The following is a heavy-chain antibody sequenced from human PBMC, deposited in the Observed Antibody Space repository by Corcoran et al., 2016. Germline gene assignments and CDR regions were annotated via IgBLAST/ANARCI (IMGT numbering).Heavy chain of an antibody. CDR2: ISSRGSTI. Sequence: EVQLVESGGGLVQPLGSLRPSCAASGCTFSSYSMHWVRQAPGKGLEGVSDISSRGSTIYYADSVKGRLTISRDNAKNSLYLQMNSLRAEGTAVYYCARSDGMDVWGQGTTVTVSS. CDR3: ARSDGMDV. J-gene: IGHJ6*02. CDR1: GCTFSSYS. V-gene: IGHV3-48*04.